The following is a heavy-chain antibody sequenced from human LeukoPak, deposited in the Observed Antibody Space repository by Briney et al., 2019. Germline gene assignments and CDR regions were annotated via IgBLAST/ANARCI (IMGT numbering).Heavy chain of an antibody. CDR1: GFTVSSNY. D-gene: IGHD6-25*01. Sequence: GGSLRLSCAASGFTVSSNYMSWVRQAPGKGLEWVSVIYSGGSTYYADSVKGRFTISRDNSKNTLYLQMNSLRAEDTAVYYCARASSGSPLLNYGGQETLVTVPS. J-gene: IGHJ4*02. V-gene: IGHV3-66*01. CDR3: ARASSGSPLLNY. CDR2: IYSGGST.